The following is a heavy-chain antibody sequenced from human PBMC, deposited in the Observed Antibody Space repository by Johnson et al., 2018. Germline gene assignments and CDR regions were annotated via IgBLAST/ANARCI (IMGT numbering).Heavy chain of an antibody. D-gene: IGHD6-13*01. Sequence: VQLVQSGGGLVQPGRSLRLSCAASGFTFDDYAIHWVRQAPGKGLEWVSSISWNSGTIGYADSVKGRFTISRDNAKNSLYLQMNSLRTEDTALYYCAKDTDDGSRSGNHFDYWGQGTLVTVSS. CDR3: AKDTDDGSRSGNHFDY. CDR1: GFTFDDYA. J-gene: IGHJ4*02. V-gene: IGHV3-9*01. CDR2: ISWNSGTI.